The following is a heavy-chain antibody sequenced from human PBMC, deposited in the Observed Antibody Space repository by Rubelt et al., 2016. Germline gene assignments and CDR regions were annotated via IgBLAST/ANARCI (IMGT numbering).Heavy chain of an antibody. Sequence: QLQLQESGPGLVKPSETLSLTCTVSGGSISSSSYYWGWIRQPPGKGLEWIGSIYYSGSTYYNPSLHSCVTIPGDTSKNQFSLQLSSVTDADKAVDYCAAESGLWFGGNWFDPWGQGTLVTVSS. CDR2: IYYSGST. J-gene: IGHJ5*02. CDR1: GGSISSSSYY. CDR3: AAESGLWFGGNWFDP. D-gene: IGHD3-10*01. V-gene: IGHV4-39*07.